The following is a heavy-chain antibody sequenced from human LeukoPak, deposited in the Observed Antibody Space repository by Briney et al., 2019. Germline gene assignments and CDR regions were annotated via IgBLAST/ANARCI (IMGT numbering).Heavy chain of an antibody. D-gene: IGHD6-13*01. CDR2: IYYSWST. V-gene: IGHV4-59*01. CDR1: GGSISSYY. Sequence: SETLSLTCTVSGGSISSYYWSWIRQPPGKGLEWIGYIYYSWSTNYNPSLKSRVTISVDTSKNQFSLKLSSVTAADTAVYYCARVVGLTGYSSSWYSGYYYYMDVWGKGTTVTVSS. J-gene: IGHJ6*03. CDR3: ARVVGLTGYSSSWYSGYYYYMDV.